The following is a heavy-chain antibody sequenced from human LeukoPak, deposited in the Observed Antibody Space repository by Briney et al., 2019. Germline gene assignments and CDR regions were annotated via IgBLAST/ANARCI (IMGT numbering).Heavy chain of an antibody. J-gene: IGHJ4*02. CDR2: ISGSGRST. D-gene: IGHD4-17*01. Sequence: GGSLRLSCAASRFTFSSYVMGWVRQAPGKGLECASAISGSGRSTYYADSVKGRFTISRDNSRNTLYLHINSLRAEDTAVHYCARNSLFGDRGYSFDNWGQGTLVAVSS. CDR3: ARNSLFGDRGYSFDN. CDR1: RFTFSSYV. V-gene: IGHV3-23*01.